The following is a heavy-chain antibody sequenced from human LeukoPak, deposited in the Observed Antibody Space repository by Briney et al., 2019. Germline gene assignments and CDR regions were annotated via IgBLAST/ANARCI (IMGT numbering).Heavy chain of an antibody. D-gene: IGHD3-22*01. V-gene: IGHV4-59*01. CDR2: IYYSGST. CDR3: ARNYYDSSGYYYSFNWFDP. J-gene: IGHJ5*02. Sequence: KPSETLSLTCTVSGGSISSYYWSWIRQPPGKGLEWIGYIYYSGSTNYNPSLKSRVTISVDTSKNQFSLKLSSVTAADTAVYYCARNYYDSSGYYYSFNWFDPWGQGTLVTVSS. CDR1: GGSISSYY.